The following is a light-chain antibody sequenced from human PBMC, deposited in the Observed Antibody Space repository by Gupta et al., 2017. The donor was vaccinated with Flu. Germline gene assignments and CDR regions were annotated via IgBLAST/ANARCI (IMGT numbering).Light chain of an antibody. J-gene: IGLJ1*01. CDR2: DVS. CDR1: SSDVGGYNY. V-gene: IGLV2-11*01. Sequence: QSALTQPRSVSGSPGQSVTISCTGTSSDVGGYNYVSWYQQQPGKAPKLMIYDVSKRPSGVPDRFSGSKSGNTASLTISGLQAEDEADYYCCSYAGSYRKVFGTGTKVTVL. CDR3: CSYAGSYRKV.